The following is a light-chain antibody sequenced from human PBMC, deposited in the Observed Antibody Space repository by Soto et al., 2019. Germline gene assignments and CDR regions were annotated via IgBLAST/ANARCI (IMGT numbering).Light chain of an antibody. V-gene: IGLV2-23*02. CDR2: EVS. CDR1: SSDVGSYNL. Sequence: QCVLTQPASVSGSPGQSITISCTGTSSDVGSYNLVSWYQQHPGKAPKLMIYEVSKRPSGVSNRLSGSKSGNTASLTISGFQAEDEADYYCCSYAGSSTFEVFGTGTKVTVL. J-gene: IGLJ1*01. CDR3: CSYAGSSTFEV.